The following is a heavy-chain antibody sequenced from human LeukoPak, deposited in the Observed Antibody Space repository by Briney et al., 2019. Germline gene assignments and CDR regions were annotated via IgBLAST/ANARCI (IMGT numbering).Heavy chain of an antibody. V-gene: IGHV3-48*03. CDR2: IHSSGTPI. CDR1: GFNFTNYD. Sequence: GGSLRLSCAASGFNFTNYDLNWVRQAPGKGLEWISYIHSSGTPIYYADSVRGRFTISRDNAMNSLYLQINGLRAQDTGLYFCARTALRISSGWSRGRGYYFYYYMDVWGEGTAVTVSS. CDR3: ARTALRISSGWSRGRGYYFYYYMDV. J-gene: IGHJ6*03. D-gene: IGHD6-19*01.